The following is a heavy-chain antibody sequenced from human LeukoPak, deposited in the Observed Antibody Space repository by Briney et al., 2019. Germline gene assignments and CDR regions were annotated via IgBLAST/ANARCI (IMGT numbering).Heavy chain of an antibody. V-gene: IGHV4-31*03. CDR3: ARTVGYCSGGSCYSVIPFDY. CDR1: GGSISSGGYY. J-gene: IGHJ4*02. CDR2: IYYSGST. Sequence: PSETLSLTCTVSGGSISSGGYYWSWIRQHPGKGLGWIGYIYYSGSTYYNPSLKSRVTISVDTSKNQFSLKLSSVTAADTAVYYCARTVGYCSGGSCYSVIPFDYWGQGTLVTVSS. D-gene: IGHD2-15*01.